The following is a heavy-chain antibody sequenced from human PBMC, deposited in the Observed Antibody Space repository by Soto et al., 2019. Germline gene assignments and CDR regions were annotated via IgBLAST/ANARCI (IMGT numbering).Heavy chain of an antibody. J-gene: IGHJ5*02. CDR2: IYWDDDE. D-gene: IGHD3-3*01. V-gene: IGHV2-5*02. CDR3: AHRRLGQGFRS. Sequence: QITLKESGPTLVRPTQTLTLTCTFSGFSLRSSGVGVGWIRQPPGKALEWLALIYWDDDEHYSPSLKSRLTNTKATSKHQVALTMANMDPVGKGTYYCAHRRLGQGFRSWGQGTLVTVSS. CDR1: GFSLRSSGVG.